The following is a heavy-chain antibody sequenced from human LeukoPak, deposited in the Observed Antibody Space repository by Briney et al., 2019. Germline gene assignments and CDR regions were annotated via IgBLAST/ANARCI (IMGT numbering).Heavy chain of an antibody. CDR2: IYPGDSDT. Sequence: GESLQISCQGSGYRFTSYWIGWVRQMPGKGLEWMGTIYPGDSDTRYSPSFEGQVTLSADTSTNTAYLQWSSLRASDTAMYYCARHALPIYTYSCDYWGQGTLVTVSS. V-gene: IGHV5-51*01. CDR3: ARHALPIYTYSCDY. D-gene: IGHD5-18*01. J-gene: IGHJ4*02. CDR1: GYRFTSYW.